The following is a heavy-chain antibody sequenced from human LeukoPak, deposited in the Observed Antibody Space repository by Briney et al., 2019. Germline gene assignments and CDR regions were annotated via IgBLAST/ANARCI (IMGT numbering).Heavy chain of an antibody. CDR1: AGSISSYY. D-gene: IGHD1-7*01. V-gene: IGHV4-59*01. J-gene: IGHJ5*02. CDR3: ARDKGELYNWFDP. Sequence: SETLSLTCTVSAGSISSYYWSWIRQPPGKGLEWIGYIYYSGSTNYNPSLKSRVTISVDTSKNQFPLKLSSVTAADTAVYYCARDKGELYNWFDPWGQGTLVTVSS. CDR2: IYYSGST.